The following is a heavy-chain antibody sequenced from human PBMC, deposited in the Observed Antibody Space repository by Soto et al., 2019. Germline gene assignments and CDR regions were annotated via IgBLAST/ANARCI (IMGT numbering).Heavy chain of an antibody. Sequence: GESLKISCKGSGYTFTTNLITWVRQMPGKGLEWMGRIDPGDSYTDYSPSFRGHITISTDKSTSTVYLQWSSLEALDTAMYYRARHPARQYSFGHVWQNSLDFWGQGTQVTVSS. V-gene: IGHV5-10-1*01. CDR1: GYTFTTNL. J-gene: IGHJ4*02. D-gene: IGHD3-16*01. CDR2: IDPGDSYT. CDR3: ARHPARQYSFGHVWQNSLDF.